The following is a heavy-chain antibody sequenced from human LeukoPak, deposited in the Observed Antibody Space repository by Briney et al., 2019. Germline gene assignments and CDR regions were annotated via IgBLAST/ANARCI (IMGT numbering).Heavy chain of an antibody. D-gene: IGHD2-8*01. CDR2: ISGSGDTT. Sequence: GGSLRLSCAASGFTFSRYAMSWARQAPGKGREWVSGISGSGDTTYYADPVKGRFTISRDNSKNTLYLQMNSLRAEDTAVYYCAKDFGDCSNGVCYGKPFDYWGQGTLVTASS. V-gene: IGHV3-23*01. J-gene: IGHJ4*02. CDR3: AKDFGDCSNGVCYGKPFDY. CDR1: GFTFSRYA.